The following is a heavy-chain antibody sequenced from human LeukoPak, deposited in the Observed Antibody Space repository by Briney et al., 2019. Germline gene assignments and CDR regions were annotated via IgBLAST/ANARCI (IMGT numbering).Heavy chain of an antibody. CDR1: GYTFTSYY. CDR2: INPSGGST. Sequence: ASVKVSCKASGYTFTSYYMHWVRQAPGQGLEWMGIINPSGGSTSYAQKFQGRVTMTRDMSISTAYMELSRLRSDDTAVYYCARRLMGATTYDAFDIWGQGTMVTVSS. V-gene: IGHV1-46*01. J-gene: IGHJ3*02. CDR3: ARRLMGATTYDAFDI. D-gene: IGHD1-26*01.